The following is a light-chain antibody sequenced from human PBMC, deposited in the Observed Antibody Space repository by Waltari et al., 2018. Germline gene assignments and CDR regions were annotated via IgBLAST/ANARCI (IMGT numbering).Light chain of an antibody. J-gene: IGLJ3*02. CDR3: CSSTYKNLWV. V-gene: IGLV2-23*02. CDR2: DVT. Sequence: QSALTQPASVSGSPGQSITLSCTGTSSDVGNSYRVSWYQQHPGKAPKLMIYDVTNRPSGVSPRFSGSKSGKTASLTISGLQTEDEADYYCCSSTYKNLWVFGGGTKLSVL. CDR1: SSDVGNSYR.